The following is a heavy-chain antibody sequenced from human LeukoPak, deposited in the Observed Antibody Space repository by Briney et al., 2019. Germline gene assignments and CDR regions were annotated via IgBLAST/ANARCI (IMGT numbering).Heavy chain of an antibody. J-gene: IGHJ4*02. D-gene: IGHD2-15*01. CDR1: GYTFTGYY. CDR3: GRVDIVVVVADY. CDR2: INPNSGGT. Sequence: GASVKVSCKASGYTFTGYYMHWVRQAPGQGLELMGWINPNSGGTNYAQKFQGRVTMTRDTSISTAYMELSRLRSDDTAVYYCGRVDIVVVVADYWGQGTMVTVSS. V-gene: IGHV1-2*02.